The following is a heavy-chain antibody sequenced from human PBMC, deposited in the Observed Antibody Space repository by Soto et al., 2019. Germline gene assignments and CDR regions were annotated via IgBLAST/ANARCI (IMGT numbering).Heavy chain of an antibody. CDR1: GGSFSGYY. CDR3: ARAKDGRPYNWFDH. V-gene: IGHV4-34*01. J-gene: IGHJ5*02. CDR2: INHSGST. Sequence: PSETLSLTCAVYGGSFSGYYWSWIRQPPGKGLEWIGEINHSGSTNYNPSLKSRVTISVDTSKNQFSLKLSSVTAADTAVYYCARAKDGRPYNWFDHWGQGTLVTVSS.